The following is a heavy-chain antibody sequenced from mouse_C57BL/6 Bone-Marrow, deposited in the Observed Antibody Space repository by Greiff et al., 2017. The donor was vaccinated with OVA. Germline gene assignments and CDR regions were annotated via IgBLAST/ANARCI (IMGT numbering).Heavy chain of an antibody. V-gene: IGHV1-52*01. CDR2: IDPSDSET. D-gene: IGHD2-10*01. J-gene: IGHJ1*03. CDR1: GYTFTSYW. Sequence: VQLQQSGAELVRPGSSVKLSCKASGYTFTSYWMHWVKQRPIQGLEWIGNIDPSDSETHYNQKFKDKATLTVDKSSSTAYMQLSSLTSEDSAVYYCATYWGPYWYFDVWGTGTTVTVSS. CDR3: ATYWGPYWYFDV.